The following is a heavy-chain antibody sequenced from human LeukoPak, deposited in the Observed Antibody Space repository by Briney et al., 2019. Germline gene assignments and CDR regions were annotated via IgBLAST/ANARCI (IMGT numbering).Heavy chain of an antibody. Sequence: GGSLRLSCAASRFTFSSYGMHWVRQAPGKGLEWVATISYDGYNKYYGDSVKGRFTISRDNSKNTLYLQMNSLRTEDTAVYYCAKSPRDSGYEGEGYWGQGTLFTV. D-gene: IGHD5-12*01. CDR2: ISYDGYNK. CDR3: AKSPRDSGYEGEGY. V-gene: IGHV3-30*18. CDR1: RFTFSSYG. J-gene: IGHJ4*02.